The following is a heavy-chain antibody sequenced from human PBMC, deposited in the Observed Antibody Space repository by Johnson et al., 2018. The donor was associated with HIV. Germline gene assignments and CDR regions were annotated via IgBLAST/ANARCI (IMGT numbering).Heavy chain of an antibody. D-gene: IGHD6-19*01. J-gene: IGHJ3*02. Sequence: VLLVESGGGLVQPGRSLRLSCAASGFTFDDYAMHWVRQAPGKGLEWVSGINWNGGRTGYADSVKGRFTISRDNAKNSLYLQMNSLRGEDTALYYCARAGGAVRVNGFDMWGQGTMVTVSS. CDR1: GFTFDDYA. CDR3: ARAGGAVRVNGFDM. V-gene: IGHV3-20*04. CDR2: INWNGGRT.